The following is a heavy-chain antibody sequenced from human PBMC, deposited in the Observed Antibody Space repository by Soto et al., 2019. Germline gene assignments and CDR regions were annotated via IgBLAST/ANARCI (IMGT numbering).Heavy chain of an antibody. D-gene: IGHD6-13*01. CDR2: ISTSRSNT. CDR3: ARESSSYNWFDP. CDR1: GFTFSSDW. Sequence: GGSLRLSCAASGFTFSSDWMHWVRQAPGKGLEWVSHISTSRSNTYYADSVKGRFTISRGNAKNSLYLQMNSLRDEDTAVYYCARESSSYNWFDPWGQGTLVTVSS. J-gene: IGHJ5*02. V-gene: IGHV3-48*02.